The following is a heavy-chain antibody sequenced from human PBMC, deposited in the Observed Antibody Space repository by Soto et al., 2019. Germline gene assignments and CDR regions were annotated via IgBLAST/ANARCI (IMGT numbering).Heavy chain of an antibody. V-gene: IGHV4-34*01. CDR2: INHSGST. J-gene: IGHJ5*02. CDR1: GGSFSGYY. D-gene: IGHD6-13*01. CDR3: ARVAQQLVRSWLDP. Sequence: PSETLSLTCAVYGGSFSGYYWSWIRQPPGKGLEWIGEINHSGSTNYNPSLKSRVTISVDTSKNHFSLKLSSVTAADTAVYYCARVAQQLVRSWLDPWGQGTLVTV.